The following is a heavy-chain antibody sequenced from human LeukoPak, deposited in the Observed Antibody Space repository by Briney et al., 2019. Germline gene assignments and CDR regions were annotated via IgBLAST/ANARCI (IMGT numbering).Heavy chain of an antibody. CDR2: IDNSGRT. Sequence: SETLSLTCTVSGCPISSHYWSWIRQPPGKGLEWIGYIDNSGRTNYNPSLMSRVTISADTSKNQFSLNVTSVTAADTAVYYCARYSLIGNNDFDIWGQGTMVTISS. D-gene: IGHD1-20*01. J-gene: IGHJ3*02. V-gene: IGHV4-59*11. CDR1: GCPISSHY. CDR3: ARYSLIGNNDFDI.